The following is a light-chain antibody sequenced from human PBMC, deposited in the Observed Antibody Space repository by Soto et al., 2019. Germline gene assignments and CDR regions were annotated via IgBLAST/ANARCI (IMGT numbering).Light chain of an antibody. V-gene: IGKV1-39*01. J-gene: IGKJ1*01. CDR1: QSISSY. CDR2: AAP. Sequence: GDRVTITCRASQSISSYLNWYQQKPGKAPKLLIYAAPSLQSGVPSRFSGSGSGTDFTLTISSLQPEDFATYYCQQSYSTPPWTFGQGTKVDIK. CDR3: QQSYSTPPWT.